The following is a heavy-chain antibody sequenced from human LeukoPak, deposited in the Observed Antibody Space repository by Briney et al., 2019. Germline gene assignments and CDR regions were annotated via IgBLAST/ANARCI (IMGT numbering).Heavy chain of an antibody. J-gene: IGHJ4*02. CDR1: GFTFSTYA. CDR3: ARGTVVIGY. V-gene: IGHV3-30*04. D-gene: IGHD4-23*01. CDR2: ISYDGSDK. Sequence: GGSLRLSCAASGFTFSTYAMHWVRQAPGKGLEWVAVISYDGSDKYYAESVKGRITISRDNAKNSLYLQMNSLRVEDTAIYYCARGTVVIGYWGQGTLVTVSS.